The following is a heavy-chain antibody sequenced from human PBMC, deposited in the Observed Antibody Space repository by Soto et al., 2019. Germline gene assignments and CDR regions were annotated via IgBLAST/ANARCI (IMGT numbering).Heavy chain of an antibody. CDR3: ARGLATIWFDY. D-gene: IGHD5-12*01. Sequence: QVQLVQSGAEVKKPGASVKVSCKASGYTFTSYAMHWVRQAPGQRLEWMGWINAGNGNTKYSQKFQGRVTITRDTSASTAYMGLSSLRSEDTAVYYCARGLATIWFDYWGQGTLVTVSS. V-gene: IGHV1-3*01. CDR1: GYTFTSYA. J-gene: IGHJ4*02. CDR2: INAGNGNT.